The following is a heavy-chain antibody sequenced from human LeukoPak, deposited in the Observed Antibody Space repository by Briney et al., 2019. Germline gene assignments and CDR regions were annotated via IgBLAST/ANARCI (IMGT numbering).Heavy chain of an antibody. V-gene: IGHV4-39*01. CDR2: IYYSGRT. CDR3: AALLWFGELNLDY. J-gene: IGHJ4*02. Sequence: SETLSLPCTVSGGSISSSSYYWGWVRQHRGKGLEWHGSIYYSGRTYYNPSLKSRVTISVYTSKNQFSLKLSSVTAADTAAYYCAALLWFGELNLDYWGQGTLVTVSS. CDR1: GGSISSSSYY. D-gene: IGHD3-10*01.